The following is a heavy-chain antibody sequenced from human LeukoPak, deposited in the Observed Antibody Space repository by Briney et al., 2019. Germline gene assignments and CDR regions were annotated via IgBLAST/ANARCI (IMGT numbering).Heavy chain of an antibody. V-gene: IGHV3-23*01. J-gene: IGHJ6*02. CDR1: GFTFSSYA. CDR2: ISGSGGST. Sequence: QSGGSLRLSCAASGFTFSSYAMSWVRQAPRKGLEWVSAISGSGGSTYYADSVKGRFTISRDNSKNTLYLQMNSLRAEDTAVYYCAKRSAMVLDYYYYYGMDVWGQGTTVTVSS. D-gene: IGHD5-18*01. CDR3: AKRSAMVLDYYYYYGMDV.